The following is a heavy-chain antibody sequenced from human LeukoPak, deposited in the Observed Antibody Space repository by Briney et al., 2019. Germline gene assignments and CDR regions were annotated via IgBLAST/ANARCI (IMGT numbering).Heavy chain of an antibody. CDR2: ITSSSTYI. V-gene: IGHV3-21*01. CDR1: GFTFSSYN. CDR3: AKGASRFDY. D-gene: IGHD6-6*01. J-gene: IGHJ4*02. Sequence: PGGSLRLSCAASGFTFSSYNMNWVRQAPGKGLEWVSSITSSSTYIYYADSVKGRFTISRDNAKNSLYLQMNSLRAEDTAVYLCAKGASRFDYWGPGTLVTVSS.